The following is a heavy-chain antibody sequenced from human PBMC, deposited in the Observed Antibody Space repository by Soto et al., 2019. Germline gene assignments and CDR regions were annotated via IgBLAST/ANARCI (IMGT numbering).Heavy chain of an antibody. J-gene: IGHJ4*02. D-gene: IGHD3-3*01. CDR2: ISAYKGNT. CDR1: GYTFTSYG. CDR3: ARDHTLPIFGVVIPNYFDY. Sequence: QVQLVQSGAEVKKPGASVKVSCKASGYTFTSYGISWVRQAPGQGLEWMGWISAYKGNTNYAQKLQGRVTMTTDTSTSTAYMELRSLRSDDTAVYYCARDHTLPIFGVVIPNYFDYWGQGTLVTVSS. V-gene: IGHV1-18*01.